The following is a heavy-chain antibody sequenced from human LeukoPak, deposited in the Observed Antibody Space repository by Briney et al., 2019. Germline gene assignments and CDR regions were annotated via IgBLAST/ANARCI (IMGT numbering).Heavy chain of an antibody. CDR2: IIPILGIA. Sequence: ASVKVSCKASGGTFSSYTISWVRQAPGQGLEWMGRIIPILGIANYAQKFQGRVTITADKSTSTAYMELSSLRSEDTAVYYCARGDPGRYYYYGTDVWGQGTTVTASS. CDR3: ARGDPGRYYYYGTDV. CDR1: GGTFSSYT. V-gene: IGHV1-69*02. J-gene: IGHJ6*02.